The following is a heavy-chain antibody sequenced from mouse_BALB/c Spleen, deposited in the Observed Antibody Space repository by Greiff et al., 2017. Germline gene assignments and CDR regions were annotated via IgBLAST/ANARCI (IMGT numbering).Heavy chain of an antibody. V-gene: IGHV5-9-3*01. CDR1: GFTFSSYA. J-gene: IGHJ2*01. CDR3: ASLGY. CDR2: ISSGGSYT. Sequence: EVKLMESGGGLVKPGGSLKLSCAASGFTFSSYAMSWVRQTPEKRLEWVATISSGGSYTYYPDSVKGRFTISRDNAKNTLYLQMSSLRSEDTAMYYCASLGYWGQGTTLTVSS.